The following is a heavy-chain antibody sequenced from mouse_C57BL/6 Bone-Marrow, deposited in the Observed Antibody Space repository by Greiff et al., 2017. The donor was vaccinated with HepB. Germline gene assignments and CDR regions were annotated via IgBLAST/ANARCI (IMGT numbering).Heavy chain of an antibody. D-gene: IGHD2-4*01. Sequence: QVQLQQPGAELVRPGTSVKLSCKASGYTFTSYWMHWVKQRPGQGLEWIGVIDPSDSYTNYNQKFKGKATLTVDTSSSTAYMQLSSLTSEDSAVYYCARSPIYYDYSSFDYWGQGTLVTVSA. J-gene: IGHJ3*01. CDR1: GYTFTSYW. CDR3: ARSPIYYDYSSFDY. CDR2: IDPSDSYT. V-gene: IGHV1-59*01.